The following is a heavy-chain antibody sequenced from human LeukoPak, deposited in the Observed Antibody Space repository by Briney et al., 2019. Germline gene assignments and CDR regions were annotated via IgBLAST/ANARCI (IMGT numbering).Heavy chain of an antibody. CDR3: APRPQDRVPMTPDTSTSTAYMATSSLRSEDTAVYYCATTSAPIWSGYEDYYYYYYMDV. V-gene: IGHV1-18*01. CDR2: ISAYNGNT. D-gene: IGHD3-10*01. Sequence: ASVKVSCKASGYTFTSYVISWVRQAPGQGLGWMGWISAYNGNTNYTQKLPGTDTMTTDTSTSTAYTERRSPRSEDTAPYSSAPRPQDRVPMTPDTSTSTAYMATSSLRSEDTAVYYCATTSAPIWSGYEDYYYYYYMDVWGKGTTVTVSS. J-gene: IGHJ6*03. CDR1: GYTFTSYV.